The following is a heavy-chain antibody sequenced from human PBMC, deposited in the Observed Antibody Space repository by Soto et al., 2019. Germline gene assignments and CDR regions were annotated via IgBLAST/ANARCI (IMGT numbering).Heavy chain of an antibody. J-gene: IGHJ4*02. Sequence: QVQLQESGPGLVKPSETLSLTCSVSGGSISDYYWCWIRQSPEKGLEYIAYSSYGGITNLNGALNGRVTMSIDTSKNQFSLKATSLTAADTAVYYCARARKATYITGGFDSWGQGTLVTVSS. CDR1: GGSISDYY. V-gene: IGHV4-59*01. D-gene: IGHD3-3*01. CDR2: SSYGGIT. CDR3: ARARKATYITGGFDS.